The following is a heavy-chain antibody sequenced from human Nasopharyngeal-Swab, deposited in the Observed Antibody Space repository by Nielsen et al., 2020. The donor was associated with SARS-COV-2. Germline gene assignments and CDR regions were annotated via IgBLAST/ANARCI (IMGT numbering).Heavy chain of an antibody. CDR1: GYTFTSYA. Sequence: ASVKVSCKASGYTFTSYAMNWVRQAPGQGLEWMGWINTNTGNPTYAQGFTGRFVFSLDTSVSTAYLQISGLKAEDTAVYYCARGDWYSSSWLLKSYYFDYWGQGTLVTVSS. D-gene: IGHD6-13*01. J-gene: IGHJ4*02. CDR3: ARGDWYSSSWLLKSYYFDY. CDR2: INTNTGNP. V-gene: IGHV7-4-1*02.